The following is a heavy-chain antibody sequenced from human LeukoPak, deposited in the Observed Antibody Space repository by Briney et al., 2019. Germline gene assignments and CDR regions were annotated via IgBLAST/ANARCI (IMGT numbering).Heavy chain of an antibody. Sequence: GGSLRLSCAASGFTFSSYWMSWVRQAPGKGLEWVANIKQDGSEKYYVDSVKGRFTISRDNAKNSLYLQMNSLRAEDTAVYYCAKDGEIYIAAAGTFDYWGQGTLVTVSS. CDR2: IKQDGSEK. CDR1: GFTFSSYW. CDR3: AKDGEIYIAAAGTFDY. V-gene: IGHV3-7*01. J-gene: IGHJ4*02. D-gene: IGHD6-13*01.